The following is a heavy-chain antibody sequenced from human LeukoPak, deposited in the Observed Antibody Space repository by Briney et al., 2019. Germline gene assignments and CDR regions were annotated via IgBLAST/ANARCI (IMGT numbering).Heavy chain of an antibody. CDR3: ARDFHYSGSGSYYNRAFDI. CDR1: GYTFTSNY. Sequence: GASVKVSCKAFGYTFTSNYMHWVRQAPGQGPEWMGVISPSGGSTTYAQKFQGRVTLTRDMSTSTDYLELSSLRSEDTAVYYCARDFHYSGSGSYYNRAFDIWGQGTVVTVSS. J-gene: IGHJ3*02. CDR2: ISPSGGST. D-gene: IGHD3-10*01. V-gene: IGHV1-46*01.